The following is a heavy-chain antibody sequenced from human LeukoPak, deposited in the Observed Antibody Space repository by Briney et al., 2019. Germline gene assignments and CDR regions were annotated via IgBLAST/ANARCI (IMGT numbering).Heavy chain of an antibody. D-gene: IGHD2-2*01. Sequence: GGSLRLSCAASGFTFDDYGMSWVRQAPGKGLEWVSGIHWNGGSTGYADSVKGRFTISRDNAKNSLYLQMNSLRAEDTALYYCARRAGYCSSTSCSFDYWGQGTLVTVSS. CDR1: GFTFDDYG. CDR2: IHWNGGST. CDR3: ARRAGYCSSTSCSFDY. J-gene: IGHJ4*02. V-gene: IGHV3-20*04.